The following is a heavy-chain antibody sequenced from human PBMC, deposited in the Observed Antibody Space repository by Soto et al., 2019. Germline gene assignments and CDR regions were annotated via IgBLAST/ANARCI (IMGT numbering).Heavy chain of an antibody. Sequence: DVKLVESGGGLVQPGESLRLSCAVSGFTFSSYWMHWFRQDPGMGLVWVATINPDGTTTHYADFVQGRFTVSRSNARTNVLLQMNLMRAEAAALYYWAKDLSWGQSDYWGRGTLVTVSS. D-gene: IGHD3-16*01. J-gene: IGHJ4*02. V-gene: IGHV3-74*02. CDR1: GFTFSSYW. CDR3: AKDLSWGQSDY. CDR2: INPDGTTT.